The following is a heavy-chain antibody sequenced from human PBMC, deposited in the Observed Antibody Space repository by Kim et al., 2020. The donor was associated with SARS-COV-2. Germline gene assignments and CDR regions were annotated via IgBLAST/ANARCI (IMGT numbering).Heavy chain of an antibody. Sequence: SVKGRFTISRDNAKNSLYLQMNSLRAEDTAVYYCARVQTSGAVGRVFDYWGHGTLVTVSS. J-gene: IGHJ4*01. V-gene: IGHV3-21*01. D-gene: IGHD5-12*01. CDR3: ARVQTSGAVGRVFDY.